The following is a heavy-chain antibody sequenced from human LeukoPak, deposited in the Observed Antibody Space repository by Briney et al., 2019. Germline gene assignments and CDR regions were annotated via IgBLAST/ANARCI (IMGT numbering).Heavy chain of an antibody. CDR3: ARYGYGGDY. CDR2: IYHSGYT. Sequence: SETLSLTCAVSGYSISSGYYWGWIRQPPGKGLEWIGTIYHSGYTYNNPSLKSRVTISVDTSKNQFSLKVSSVTAADTAMYYCARYGYGGDYWSQGTLVTVSS. J-gene: IGHJ4*02. CDR1: GYSISSGYY. V-gene: IGHV4-38-2*01. D-gene: IGHD4-23*01.